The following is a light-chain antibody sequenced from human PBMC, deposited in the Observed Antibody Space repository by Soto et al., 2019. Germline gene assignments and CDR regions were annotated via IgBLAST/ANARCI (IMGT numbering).Light chain of an antibody. Sequence: EMVLTQSPATVSLSRVEIASVSCRASQSVGTYLAWYQQKPGQAPRLLIYDASNTATGVPARFSGSGSGTDFTLTIRSIEPEDFAVYYCQQRWGTFGQGTKVDNK. CDR1: QSVGTY. CDR2: DAS. V-gene: IGKV3-11*01. J-gene: IGKJ1*01. CDR3: QQRWGT.